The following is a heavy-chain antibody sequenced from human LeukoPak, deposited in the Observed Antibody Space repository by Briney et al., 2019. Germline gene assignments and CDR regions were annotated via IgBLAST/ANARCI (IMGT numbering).Heavy chain of an antibody. CDR1: GGSISSSRYY. J-gene: IGHJ4*02. V-gene: IGHV4-39*07. Sequence: SETLSLTCTVSGGSISSSRYYWGWIRQPPGKGLEWIGTIYYSGSTYYNTSLKSRVTISVDTSKNQFSLKLSSVTAADTAVYYCARDLYYDNSGYSDYWGQGTLVIVSS. CDR3: ARDLYYDNSGYSDY. CDR2: IYYSGST. D-gene: IGHD3-22*01.